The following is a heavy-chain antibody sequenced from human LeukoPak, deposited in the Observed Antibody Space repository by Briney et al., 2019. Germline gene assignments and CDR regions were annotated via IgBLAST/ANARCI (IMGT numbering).Heavy chain of an antibody. Sequence: GASVKVSCKASGGTFSSYAISWVRQAPGQGLEWMGGVDPDDGETIYAQKFQGRVTMTEDTSTDTAYMELITLRSEDTAVYYCATVSFWGQGTLVTVSS. V-gene: IGHV1-24*01. CDR1: GGTFSSYA. D-gene: IGHD3-16*01. CDR3: ATVSF. CDR2: VDPDDGET. J-gene: IGHJ4*02.